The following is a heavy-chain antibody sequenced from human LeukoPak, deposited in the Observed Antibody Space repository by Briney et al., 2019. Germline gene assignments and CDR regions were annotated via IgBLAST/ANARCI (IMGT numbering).Heavy chain of an antibody. V-gene: IGHV4-34*09. CDR2: INHSGST. CDR3: ARSDGYNFDY. CDR1: GGSFSGYY. J-gene: IGHJ4*02. D-gene: IGHD5-24*01. Sequence: SETLSLTCAVYGGSFSGYYWSWIRQPPGKGLEWIGEINHSGSTNYNPSLRSRVAISVDTSKNQFSLKLSSVTAADTAVYYCARSDGYNFDYWGQGTLVTVSS.